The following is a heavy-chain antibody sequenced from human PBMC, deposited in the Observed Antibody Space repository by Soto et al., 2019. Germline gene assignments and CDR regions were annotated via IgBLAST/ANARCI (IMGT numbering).Heavy chain of an antibody. CDR3: APFTFWGNNWFDP. D-gene: IGHD3-16*01. V-gene: IGHV4-39*01. Sequence: PSETLSLTCTVSGGSISSSSYYWGWIRQPPGKGLEWIGSIYYSGSTYYNPSLKSRVTISVDTSKNQFSLKLSSVTAADTAVYYCAPFTFWGNNWFDPWGQGTLVTVSS. J-gene: IGHJ5*02. CDR2: IYYSGST. CDR1: GGSISSSSYY.